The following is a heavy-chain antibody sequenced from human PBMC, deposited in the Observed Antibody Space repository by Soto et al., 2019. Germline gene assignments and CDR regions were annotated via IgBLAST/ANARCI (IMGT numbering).Heavy chain of an antibody. CDR2: TSKDDSSK. J-gene: IGHJ4*02. CDR3: AKQLDEGGLDDY. D-gene: IGHD2-15*01. Sequence: QVHLVESGGGVVQPGRSLRLSCAASGFAFRNYGMHWVRQAPGKGLEWVAVTSKDDSSKYYADSVRGRFTISRDNSKNTVWLQMDSLRGDDTGVYYCAKQLDEGGLDDYWGQGTLVTVSS. V-gene: IGHV3-30*18. CDR1: GFAFRNYG.